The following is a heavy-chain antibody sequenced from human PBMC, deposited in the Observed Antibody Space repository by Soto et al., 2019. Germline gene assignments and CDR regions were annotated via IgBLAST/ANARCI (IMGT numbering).Heavy chain of an antibody. D-gene: IGHD3-22*01. CDR1: GGTFSSYA. CDR3: ARGGEDYYDSSGSTAFDY. CDR2: IIPIFGTA. Sequence: SVKVSCKASGGTFSSYAISWVRQAPGQGLEWMGGIIPIFGTANYAQKFQGRVAITADKSTSTAYMELSSLRSEDTAVYYCARGGEDYYDSSGSTAFDYWGQGTLVTVSS. V-gene: IGHV1-69*06. J-gene: IGHJ4*02.